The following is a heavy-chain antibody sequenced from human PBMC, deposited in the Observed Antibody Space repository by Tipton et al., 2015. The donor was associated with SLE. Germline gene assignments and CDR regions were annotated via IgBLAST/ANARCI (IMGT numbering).Heavy chain of an antibody. V-gene: IGHV4-39*07. D-gene: IGHD3-22*01. CDR1: GGSISSSSNY. CDR2: IYYSGST. Sequence: TLSLTCTVSGGSISSSSNYWGWIRQPPGKGLEWIGSIYYSGSTYYKPSLKSRATISVDTSKNQFSLKLSSVTAADTAVYYCARVATYYYDSSGYQFDYWGQGTLVTVSS. J-gene: IGHJ4*02. CDR3: ARVATYYYDSSGYQFDY.